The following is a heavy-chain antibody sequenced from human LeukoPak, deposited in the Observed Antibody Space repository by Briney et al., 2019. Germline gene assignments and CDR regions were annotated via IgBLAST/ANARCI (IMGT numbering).Heavy chain of an antibody. CDR1: GFTFSSYS. CDR3: ARDRPGYYYDTKGAFDI. J-gene: IGHJ3*02. CDR2: ISSSSSYI. Sequence: GGPLRLSCAASGFTFSSYSMNWVRQAPGKGLEWVSSISSSSSYIYVADSVKRRFTISRDNAKNSLYLQMNSLRAEDTAVYYCARDRPGYYYDTKGAFDIWGQGTMVTVSS. D-gene: IGHD3-22*01. V-gene: IGHV3-21*01.